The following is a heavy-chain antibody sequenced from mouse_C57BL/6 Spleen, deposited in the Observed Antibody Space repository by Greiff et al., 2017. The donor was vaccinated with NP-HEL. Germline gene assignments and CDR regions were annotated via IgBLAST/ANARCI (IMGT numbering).Heavy chain of an antibody. Sequence: DVKLQESGAELVKPGASVKLSCTASGFNIKDYYMHWVKQRTEQGLEWIGRIDPEDGETKYAPKFQGKATITADTSSNTAYLQLSSLTSEDTAVYYCARYSQYYFDYWGQGTTLTVSS. CDR1: GFNIKDYY. D-gene: IGHD2-12*01. CDR3: ARYSQYYFDY. J-gene: IGHJ2*01. V-gene: IGHV14-2*01. CDR2: IDPEDGET.